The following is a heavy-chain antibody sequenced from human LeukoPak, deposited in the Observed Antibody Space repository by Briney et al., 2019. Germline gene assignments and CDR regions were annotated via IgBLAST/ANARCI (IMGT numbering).Heavy chain of an antibody. D-gene: IGHD5-18*01. CDR1: GGTFSSYT. CDR2: IIPILGIA. V-gene: IGHV1-69*02. J-gene: IGHJ6*03. CDR3: ARLLPPDTATRPPYYYYYMDV. Sequence: ASVKVSCKASGGTFSSYTISWVRQAPGQGLEWMGRIIPILGIANYAQKFQGRVTITADKSTSTAYMELSSLRSEDTAVYYCARLLPPDTATRPPYYYYYMDVWGKGTTVTVSS.